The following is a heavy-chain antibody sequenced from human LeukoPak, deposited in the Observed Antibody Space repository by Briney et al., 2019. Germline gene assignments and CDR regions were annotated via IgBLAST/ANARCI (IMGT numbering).Heavy chain of an antibody. V-gene: IGHV3-30*04. J-gene: IGHJ4*02. D-gene: IGHD5-12*01. CDR2: ISYDGSNK. CDR1: GFTFSSYA. Sequence: GGSLRLSCAASGFTFSSYAMHWVRQAPGKGLEWVAVISYDGSNKYYADSVKGRFTISRDTSKNTLYLQMNSLRAEDTAVYYCAREVATGYYFDYWGQGTLVTVSS. CDR3: AREVATGYYFDY.